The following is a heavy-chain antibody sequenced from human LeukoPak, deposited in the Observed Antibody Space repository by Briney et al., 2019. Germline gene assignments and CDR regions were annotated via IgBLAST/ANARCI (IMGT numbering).Heavy chain of an antibody. V-gene: IGHV3-30-3*01. CDR2: ISYDGSNK. D-gene: IGHD3-16*01. CDR3: ARDWGSFDY. Sequence: GGSLRLSCATSRFTFSSYTMHWVRQAPGKGLEWVAVISYDGSNKYYADSVKGRFTISRDNSKNTLYLQMNSLRAEDTAVYYCARDWGSFDYWGQGTLVTVSS. J-gene: IGHJ4*02. CDR1: RFTFSSYT.